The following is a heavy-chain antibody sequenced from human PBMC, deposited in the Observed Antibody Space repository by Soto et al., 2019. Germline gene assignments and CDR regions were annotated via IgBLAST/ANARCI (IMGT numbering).Heavy chain of an antibody. V-gene: IGHV3-23*01. J-gene: IGHJ4*02. Sequence: PGGSLRLSCAASGFSFINYAMSWVRQAPGKGLEWISTLTGSSSNIYYADSVKGRFAISRDNSRNTLYLQMNSLTAEDTAVYYCANGRATYGLLTHDYWGQGTLVTVSS. D-gene: IGHD3-10*01. CDR1: GFSFINYA. CDR2: LTGSSSNI. CDR3: ANGRATYGLLTHDY.